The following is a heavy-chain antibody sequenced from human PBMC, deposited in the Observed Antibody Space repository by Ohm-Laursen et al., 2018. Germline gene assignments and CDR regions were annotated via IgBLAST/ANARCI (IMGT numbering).Heavy chain of an antibody. D-gene: IGHD2-2*01. CDR1: GYTFTSYD. J-gene: IGHJ5*02. V-gene: IGHV1-8*01. Sequence: ASVKVSCKASGYTFTSYDILWVRQASGQGLEWMGWMNPNSHNTGYARKFRGRVSMTSDSSISTAYMELYSLTSEDTATYYCARAVRYQLLFDPWGQGTLVTVSS. CDR2: MNPNSHNT. CDR3: ARAVRYQLLFDP.